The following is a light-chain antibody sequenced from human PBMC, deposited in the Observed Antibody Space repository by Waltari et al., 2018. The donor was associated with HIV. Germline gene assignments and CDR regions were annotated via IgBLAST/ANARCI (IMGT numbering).Light chain of an antibody. Sequence: AIHITQSPLSLSASIGDRVTLTCRASQGIRNDLGWFQHKPGKAPKLLIYTASSLQSGVPSRFSGSGSGTDFTLTISNLQPEDFATYYCLQDYNYPLTFGQGTKVEIK. CDR2: TAS. J-gene: IGKJ1*01. CDR1: QGIRND. CDR3: LQDYNYPLT. V-gene: IGKV1-6*01.